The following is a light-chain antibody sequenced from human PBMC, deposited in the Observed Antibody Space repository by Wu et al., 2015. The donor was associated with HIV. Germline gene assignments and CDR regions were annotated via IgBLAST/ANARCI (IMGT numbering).Light chain of an antibody. CDR2: EAS. CDR3: QHYDGFPWT. V-gene: IGKV3-11*01. J-gene: IGKJ1*01. CDR1: QSLTGNY. Sequence: EIILTQSPGILAVSVGERVTLSCRASQSLTGNYLAWYQQKLGQAPRLLIYEASTRATGIPARFSGSGSGTDFTLTISSLEPEDFAVYYCQHYDGFPWTFGQGTKVEVK.